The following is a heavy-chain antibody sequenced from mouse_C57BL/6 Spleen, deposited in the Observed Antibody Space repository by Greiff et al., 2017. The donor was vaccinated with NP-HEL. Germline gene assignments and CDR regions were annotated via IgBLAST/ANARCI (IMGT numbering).Heavy chain of an antibody. CDR1: GYTFTSYW. J-gene: IGHJ2*01. CDR2: LHPTSVST. D-gene: IGHD3-1*01. V-gene: IGHV1-64*01. CDR3: ARSGLYFDD. Sequence: QVQLQQPGAELVKPGASVTLSCKASGYTFTSYWMHWVKQRPGPGLEWLGMLHPTSVSTNYNEKFKNKATLTVDKSYSTAYMQLSILTYEDSAVYYCARSGLYFDDWGQGTTLTVSS.